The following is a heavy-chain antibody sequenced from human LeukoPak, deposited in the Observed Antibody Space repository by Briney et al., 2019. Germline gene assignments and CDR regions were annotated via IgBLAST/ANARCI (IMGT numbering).Heavy chain of an antibody. D-gene: IGHD3-10*01. CDR3: ARDGGGTGSWDY. V-gene: IGHV3-21*01. CDR2: ITISATNT. Sequence: PGGSLRLSCAASGFTFSSYAVSWVRQAPGKGLEWVSTITISATNTYYADSVKGRFTISRDNAKNSLYLQMNSLRAEDTAVYYCARDGGGTGSWDYWGQGTLVTVSS. CDR1: GFTFSSYA. J-gene: IGHJ4*02.